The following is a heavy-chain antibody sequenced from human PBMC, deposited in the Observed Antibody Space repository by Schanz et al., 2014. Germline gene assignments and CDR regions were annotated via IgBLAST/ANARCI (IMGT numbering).Heavy chain of an antibody. CDR2: VWHDGINR. CDR3: ARGVRIDY. CDR1: GLTFSSYG. D-gene: IGHD3-3*01. Sequence: QVQLVESGGGVVQPGRSLRLSCAASGLTFSSYGMHWVRQAPGRGLEWVAVVWHDGINRYYADSVKGRFTISRDNSKNTLYLEMNSLTAEDTAVYYCARGVRIDYWGQGTLVTVSS. V-gene: IGHV3-33*01. J-gene: IGHJ4*02.